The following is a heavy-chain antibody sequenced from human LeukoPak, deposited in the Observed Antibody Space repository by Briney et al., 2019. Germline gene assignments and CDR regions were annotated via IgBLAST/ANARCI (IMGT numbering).Heavy chain of an antibody. CDR1: GFTFSSYG. V-gene: IGHV3-33*01. Sequence: GGSLRLSCAASGFTFSSYGMHWVRQAPGKGLEWVAVIWYDGSNKYYADSVKGRFTIPRDNSKNTLYLQMNSLRAEDTAVYYCARDPGNSSGYYFDYWGQGTLVTVSS. J-gene: IGHJ4*02. D-gene: IGHD3-22*01. CDR3: ARDPGNSSGYYFDY. CDR2: IWYDGSNK.